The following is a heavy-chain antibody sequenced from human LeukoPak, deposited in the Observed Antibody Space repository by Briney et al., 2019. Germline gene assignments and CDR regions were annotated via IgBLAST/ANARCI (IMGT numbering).Heavy chain of an antibody. V-gene: IGHV4-61*02. D-gene: IGHD6-13*01. CDR3: ASGGAGIAAAGTALGY. CDR2: FYTTGNT. CDR1: GGSISSGGYY. J-gene: IGHJ4*02. Sequence: PSETLSLTCTVSGGSISSGGYYWSWIRQPAGEGLEWIGRFYTTGNTNYNPSLKSRVTISVDTSKNQFSLKVNSVTAADTAVYYCASGGAGIAAAGTALGYWGQGTLVTVSS.